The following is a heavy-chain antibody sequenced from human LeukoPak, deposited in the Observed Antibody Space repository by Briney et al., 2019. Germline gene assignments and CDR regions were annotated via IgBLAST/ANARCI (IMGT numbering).Heavy chain of an antibody. Sequence: SETLSLTCAVYGGSFSGYYWSWIRQPPGKGLEWIGEINHSGSTNYNPSLKSRVTISVDTSKNQFSLKLSSVTAADTAVYYCARGLGFSSLTDYWGQGTLVTVSS. CDR1: GGSFSGYY. CDR2: INHSGST. J-gene: IGHJ4*02. V-gene: IGHV4-34*01. CDR3: ARGLGFSSLTDY. D-gene: IGHD6-13*01.